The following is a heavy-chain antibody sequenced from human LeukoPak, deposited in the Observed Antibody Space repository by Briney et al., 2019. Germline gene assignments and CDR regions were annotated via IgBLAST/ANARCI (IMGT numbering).Heavy chain of an antibody. Sequence: GGSLRLSCAASGFTFSSYGMHWVRQAPGKGLEWVAVISYDGSNKYYAGSVKGRFTISRDNSKNTLYLQMNSLRAEDTAVYYCARSPYCGGDCYSEGFDYWGQGTLVTVSS. V-gene: IGHV3-30*03. CDR2: ISYDGSNK. J-gene: IGHJ4*02. CDR3: ARSPYCGGDCYSEGFDY. CDR1: GFTFSSYG. D-gene: IGHD2-21*02.